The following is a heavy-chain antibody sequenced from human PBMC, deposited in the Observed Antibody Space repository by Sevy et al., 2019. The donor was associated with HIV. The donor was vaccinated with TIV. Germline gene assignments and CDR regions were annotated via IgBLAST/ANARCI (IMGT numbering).Heavy chain of an antibody. CDR2: IWYDGSNK. V-gene: IGHV3-33*01. CDR1: GFTFSSYG. J-gene: IGHJ4*02. Sequence: GGSLRLSCAASGFTFSSYGMHWVRQAPGKGLEWVAVIWYDGSNKYYADSVKGRFTISRDNSKNTLYLQMNSLRAEDTAVYYGARDCEDGYNYVDYWGQGTLVTVSS. CDR3: ARDCEDGYNYVDY. D-gene: IGHD5-12*01.